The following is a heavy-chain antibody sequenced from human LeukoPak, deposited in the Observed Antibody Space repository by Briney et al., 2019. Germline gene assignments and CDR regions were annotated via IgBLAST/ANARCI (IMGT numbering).Heavy chain of an antibody. CDR2: IYYSGST. CDR3: AGRGIAVADYPY. CDR1: GGSISSYH. D-gene: IGHD6-19*01. Sequence: SETLSLTCTVSGGSISSYHWSWIRQPPGKGLEWIGYIYYSGSTNYNPSLKSRVTISVDTSKNQFSLKLSSVTAADTAVYYCAGRGIAVADYPYWGQGTLVTVSS. V-gene: IGHV4-59*08. J-gene: IGHJ4*02.